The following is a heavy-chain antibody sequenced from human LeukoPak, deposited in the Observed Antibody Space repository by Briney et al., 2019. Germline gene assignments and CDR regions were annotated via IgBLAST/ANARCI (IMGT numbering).Heavy chain of an antibody. D-gene: IGHD4-17*01. J-gene: IGHJ6*03. CDR1: GYTFTGYY. CDR3: ASWHRGDYEGDYYYYMDV. Sequence: ASVKVSCKASGYTFTGYYMHWVRQAPGQGLEWMGWINPNSGGTNYAQKFQGRVTITADKSTSTAYMELSSLRSEDTAVYYCASWHRGDYEGDYYYYMDVWGKGTTVTVSS. V-gene: IGHV1-2*02. CDR2: INPNSGGT.